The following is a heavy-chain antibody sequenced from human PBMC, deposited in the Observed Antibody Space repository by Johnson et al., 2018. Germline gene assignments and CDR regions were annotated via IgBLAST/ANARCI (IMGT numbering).Heavy chain of an antibody. CDR1: GDSVSSGSYY. CDR3: ARSHLYQPRGMDV. D-gene: IGHD2-2*01. CDR2: MYYSGST. J-gene: IGHJ6*02. V-gene: IGHV4-61*01. Sequence: QVQLQESGPGLVKPSETLSLTCTVSGDSVSSGSYYWSWIRQPPGKGLAWIGHMYYSGSTNYNPPLKSRLTISVDTSKNPFALKLRSVTAADTAGYYCARSHLYQPRGMDVWGQGTTVTVSS.